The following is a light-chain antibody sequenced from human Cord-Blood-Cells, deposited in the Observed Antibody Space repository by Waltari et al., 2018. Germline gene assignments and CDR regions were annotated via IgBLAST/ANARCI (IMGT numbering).Light chain of an antibody. J-gene: IGKJ1*01. CDR1: QSITSW. V-gene: IGKV1-5*03. CDR3: QQYNSYAPGT. Sequence: DIQITQSPSPLSASVGDRGAITCRAMQSITSWLAWYQQKPGKAAELLIYEASSLESGVPSRFSGSGSETESTHNISSLQPDDCAAYYCQQYNSYAPGTFGQGTKVEIK. CDR2: EAS.